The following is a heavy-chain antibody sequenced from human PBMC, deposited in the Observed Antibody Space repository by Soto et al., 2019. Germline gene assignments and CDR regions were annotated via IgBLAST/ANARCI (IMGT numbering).Heavy chain of an antibody. CDR3: ARVHLDYGMDV. CDR2: IYYSGST. V-gene: IGHV4-61*01. CDR1: GGSVSSGSYY. Sequence: SETLSLTCTVSGGSVSSGSYYWSWIRQPPGKGLEWIGYIYYSGSTNYNPSLKSRVTISVDTSKNQFSLKLSSVTAADTAVYYCARVHLDYGMDVWGQGATVTVSS. J-gene: IGHJ6*02.